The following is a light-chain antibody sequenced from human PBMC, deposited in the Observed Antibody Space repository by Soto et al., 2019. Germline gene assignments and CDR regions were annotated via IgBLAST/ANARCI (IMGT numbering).Light chain of an antibody. J-gene: IGKJ4*01. CDR1: QSVSSN. Sequence: EIVMTQSPATLSVSPGERATLSCRASQSVSSNLAWYPQKPGQAPSLLIYGASTRATGTPARFSGSGSGTEFTLTISSLQSEEVAVYDGQQYIRWPLTFGEGTKVDIK. V-gene: IGKV3-15*01. CDR3: QQYIRWPLT. CDR2: GAS.